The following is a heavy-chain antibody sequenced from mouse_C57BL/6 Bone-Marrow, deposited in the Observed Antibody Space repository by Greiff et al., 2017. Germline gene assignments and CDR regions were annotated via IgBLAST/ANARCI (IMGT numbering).Heavy chain of an antibody. Sequence: VQLKESGAELVRPGASVKLSCTASGFNIKDYYMHWVKQRPEQGLEWIGRIDPEDGDTEYAPKFQGKATMTADTSSNTAYLQLSSLTSEDTAVYYCTITTVVATSYYAMDYWGQGTSVTVSS. CDR2: IDPEDGDT. V-gene: IGHV14-1*01. J-gene: IGHJ4*01. CDR1: GFNIKDYY. D-gene: IGHD1-1*01. CDR3: TITTVVATSYYAMDY.